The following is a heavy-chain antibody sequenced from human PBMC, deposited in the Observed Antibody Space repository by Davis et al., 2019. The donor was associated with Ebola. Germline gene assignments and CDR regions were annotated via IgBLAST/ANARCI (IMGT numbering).Heavy chain of an antibody. V-gene: IGHV3-33*01. CDR1: GFTFSSYG. D-gene: IGHD4-11*01. J-gene: IGHJ5*02. CDR3: AREDYLSFNWFDP. CDR2: IWYDGSNK. Sequence: GESLKISCAASGFTFSSYGMHWVRQAPGKGLEWVAVIWYDGSNKYYADSVKGRFTISRDNSKNTLYLQMNSLRAEDTAVYYCAREDYLSFNWFDPWGQGTLVTVSS.